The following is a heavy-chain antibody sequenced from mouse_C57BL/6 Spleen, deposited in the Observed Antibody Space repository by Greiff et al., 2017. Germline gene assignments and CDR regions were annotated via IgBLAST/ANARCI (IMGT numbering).Heavy chain of an antibody. CDR2: IYPGSGST. Sequence: QVQLKQPGAELVKPGASVKMSCKASGYTFTSYWITWVKQRPGQGLEWIGDIYPGSGSTNYNEKFKSKATLTVDTSSSTAYMQLSSLTSEDSAVYYCARSPTGTESFDYWGQGTTLTVSS. V-gene: IGHV1-55*01. CDR1: GYTFTSYW. CDR3: ARSPTGTESFDY. D-gene: IGHD4-1*02. J-gene: IGHJ2*01.